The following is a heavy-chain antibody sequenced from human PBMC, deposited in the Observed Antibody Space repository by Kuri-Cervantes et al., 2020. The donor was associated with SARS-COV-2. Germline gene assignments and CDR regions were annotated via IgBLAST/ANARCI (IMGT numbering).Heavy chain of an antibody. D-gene: IGHD3-3*01. CDR1: GFTFSSYS. CDR3: ARDLRSGRNYFDY. J-gene: IGHJ4*02. CDR2: ISSSSSYI. V-gene: IGHV3-21*01. Sequence: LSLTCAASGFTFSSYSMNWVRQAPGKGLEWVSSISSSSSYIYYADSVKGRFTISRDNAKNSLYLQMNSLRAEDTAVYYCARDLRSGRNYFDYWGQGTLVTVSS.